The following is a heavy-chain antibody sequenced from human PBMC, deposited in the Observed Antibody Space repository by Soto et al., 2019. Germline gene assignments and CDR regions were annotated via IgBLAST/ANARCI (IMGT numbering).Heavy chain of an antibody. J-gene: IGHJ4*02. CDR3: ARHAASAWFWSY. V-gene: IGHV4-39*01. D-gene: IGHD3-3*01. CDR2: FFYSGST. Sequence: SETLSLTCTVSGDSIGSSGYFWAWIRQPPGKGLEWIGSFFYSGSTYYGPSLKSRVPISVDTFKNQFSLRLNSVTASDAAIYYCARHAASAWFWSYWGQGILVTVSS. CDR1: GDSIGSSGYF.